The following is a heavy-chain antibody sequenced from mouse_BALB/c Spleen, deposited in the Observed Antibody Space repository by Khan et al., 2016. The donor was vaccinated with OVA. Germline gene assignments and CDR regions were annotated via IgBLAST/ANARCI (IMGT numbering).Heavy chain of an antibody. D-gene: IGHD2-2*01. J-gene: IGHJ3*01. Sequence: EVQLQQSGPELMKPGTSVKISCKASGYSFTTYYIHWVMQSHGKSLEWIGYIDPFSGDTTFNQKFKGKATLTVDKSSSTAYIHLSNLTSEDSAIYYCTRHGYVAWFTYWVQGTLVTVSA. CDR2: IDPFSGDT. CDR3: TRHGYVAWFTY. CDR1: GYSFTTYY. V-gene: IGHV1S135*01.